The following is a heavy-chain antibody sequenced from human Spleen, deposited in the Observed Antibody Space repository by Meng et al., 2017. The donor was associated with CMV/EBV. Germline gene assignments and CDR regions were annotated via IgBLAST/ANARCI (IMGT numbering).Heavy chain of an antibody. CDR1: GFTFTSYS. V-gene: IGHV3-69-1*01. CDR3: ARSLVYCVSDF. CDR2: ITSRSTK. Sequence: GGSLRLSCAASGFTFTSYSMNWVRQAPGKGLEWVSSITSRSTKYYADSVKGRFTISRDNAQNSLYLKMDGLRAEDTAVYYCARSLVYCVSDFWGPGILVTVSS. D-gene: IGHD2-21*01. J-gene: IGHJ4*02.